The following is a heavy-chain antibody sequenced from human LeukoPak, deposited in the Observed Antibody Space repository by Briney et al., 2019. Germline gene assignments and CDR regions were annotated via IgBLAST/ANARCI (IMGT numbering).Heavy chain of an antibody. D-gene: IGHD3-22*01. CDR3: ARGPYDSSGYYYDLGY. J-gene: IGHJ4*02. CDR2: IIPIFGTA. Sequence: ASVKVSCEASGGTFSSYAISWVRQAPGQGLEWMGGIIPIFGTANYALKFQGRVTITADESTSTAYMELSSLRSEDTAVYYCARGPYDSSGYYYDLGYWGQGTLVTVSS. V-gene: IGHV1-69*13. CDR1: GGTFSSYA.